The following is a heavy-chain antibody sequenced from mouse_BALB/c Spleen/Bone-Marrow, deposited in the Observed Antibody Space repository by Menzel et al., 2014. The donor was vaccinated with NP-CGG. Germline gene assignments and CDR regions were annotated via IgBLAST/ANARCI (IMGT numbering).Heavy chain of an antibody. CDR2: ISFDGTN. Sequence: VQLKDSGPGLVKPSQSLSLTCSVTGYSITSSYFWNWIRQFPGNKLEWMGYISFDGTNNYNPSLKNRISIARDTSKNQFFLKLSSVTTEDTATFYCARTYYRYGAYYFDTWGQGTTLTVSS. V-gene: IGHV3-6*02. D-gene: IGHD2-14*01. J-gene: IGHJ2*01. CDR3: ARTYYRYGAYYFDT. CDR1: GYSITSSYF.